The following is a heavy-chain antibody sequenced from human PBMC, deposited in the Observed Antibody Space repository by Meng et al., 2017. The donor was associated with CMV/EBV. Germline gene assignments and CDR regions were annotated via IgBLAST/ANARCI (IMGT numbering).Heavy chain of an antibody. V-gene: IGHV4-39*01. CDR3: ASTGRLAPYYYYGMDV. CDR2: IYYSGST. CDR1: GGSISSSSYY. D-gene: IGHD3-9*01. Sequence: GSLRLSCTVSGGSISSSSYYWGWIRQPPGKGLEWIGSIYYSGSTYYNPSLKSRVTISVDTSKNQFSLKLSSVTAADTAVYYCASTGRLAPYYYYGMDVWGQGTTVTSP. J-gene: IGHJ6*02.